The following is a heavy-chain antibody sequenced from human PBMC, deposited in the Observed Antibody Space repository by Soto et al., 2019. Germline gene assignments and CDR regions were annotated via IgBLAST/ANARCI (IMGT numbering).Heavy chain of an antibody. D-gene: IGHD3-10*01. CDR1: GFTFSSYS. J-gene: IGHJ4*02. CDR3: ARAVAAGDY. CDR2: ISSGSNTI. V-gene: IGHV3-48*01. Sequence: EVQLVESGGGWVQPGGSRRLSCAASGFTFSSYSMNWVRQAPGKGLEWVSYISSGSNTIYYADSPKGRFTISRDNAKNSLYLQRSSLRAEDTAVYYCARAVAAGDYWGQGTLVTVSS.